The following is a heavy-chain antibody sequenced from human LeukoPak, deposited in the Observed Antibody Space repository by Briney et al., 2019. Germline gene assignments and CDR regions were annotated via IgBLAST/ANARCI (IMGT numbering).Heavy chain of an antibody. V-gene: IGHV1-69*10. CDR3: ARDRYYDSSGYHTAYFDY. J-gene: IGHJ4*02. D-gene: IGHD3-22*01. CDR1: GGTFSSYG. CDR2: IIPIFGVS. Sequence: ASVKVSCKASGGTFSSYGISWVRQAPGQGLQWMGGIIPIFGVSKYAQEFQGRVKITADQSTTTAYMEVSSLRSEDTAVYYCARDRYYDSSGYHTAYFDYWGQGTLVTVSS.